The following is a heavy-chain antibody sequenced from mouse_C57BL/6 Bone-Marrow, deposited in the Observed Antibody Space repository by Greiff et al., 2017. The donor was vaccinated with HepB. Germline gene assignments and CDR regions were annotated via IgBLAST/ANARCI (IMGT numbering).Heavy chain of an antibody. CDR3: ARSYGNPYWYFDV. J-gene: IGHJ1*03. CDR2: IDPSDSYT. CDR1: GYTFTSYW. V-gene: IGHV1-50*01. D-gene: IGHD2-1*01. Sequence: VQLQQSGAELVKPGASVKLSCKASGYTFTSYWMQCVKQRPGQGLEWIGEIDPSDSYTNYNQKFKGKATLTVDTSSSTAYMQLSSLTSEDSAVYYCARSYGNPYWYFDVWGTGTTVTVSS.